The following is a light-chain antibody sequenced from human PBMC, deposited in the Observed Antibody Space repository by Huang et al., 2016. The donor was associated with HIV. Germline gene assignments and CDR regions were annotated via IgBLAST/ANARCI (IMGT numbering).Light chain of an antibody. CDR1: QSVGSY. J-gene: IGKJ4*01. Sequence: VLTQSPATLSWYPGERVTLSCRASQSVGSYIAWYQQRPGQSPRLLSYDVSNRATGTPVRVSGSGSGTDVTLTISSLESEDCAVYYCQQRSSGVSFGGGTKVQVK. V-gene: IGKV3-11*01. CDR2: DVS. CDR3: QQRSSGVS.